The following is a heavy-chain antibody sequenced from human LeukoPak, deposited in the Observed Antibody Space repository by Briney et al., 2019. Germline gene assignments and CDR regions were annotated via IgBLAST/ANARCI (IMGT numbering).Heavy chain of an antibody. CDR1: GGSFSGYY. J-gene: IGHJ4*02. D-gene: IGHD6-13*01. CDR2: INHSGST. Sequence: SETLSLTCAVYGGSFSGYYWSWIRQPPGKGLEWIGEINHSGSTNYNPPLKSRVTISVDTSKNQFSLKLSSVTAADTAVYFCARYSTSWYTFDYWGQGTLVTVSS. CDR3: ARYSTSWYTFDY. V-gene: IGHV4-34*01.